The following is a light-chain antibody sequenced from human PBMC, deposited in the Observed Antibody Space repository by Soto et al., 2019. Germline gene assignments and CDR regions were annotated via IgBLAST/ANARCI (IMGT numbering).Light chain of an antibody. Sequence: EIVLTQSPATLSLSPGARATLSCRASQSVSSYLAWYQQKPGQAPRLLIYDASNRATGIPARFSGSGSVTDFTLTISSLEPEDFAVYYFQQRSNWPWTFGQGTKVEIK. CDR3: QQRSNWPWT. V-gene: IGKV3-11*01. CDR1: QSVSSY. J-gene: IGKJ1*01. CDR2: DAS.